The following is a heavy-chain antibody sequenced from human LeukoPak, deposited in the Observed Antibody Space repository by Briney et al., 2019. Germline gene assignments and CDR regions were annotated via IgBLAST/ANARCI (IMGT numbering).Heavy chain of an antibody. CDR1: GYSFTSYW. Sequence: GESLKISCKGSGYSFTSYWIGWVRQMPGKGLEWMGIIYPGDSDTRYSPSSQGQVTISADKSISTAYLQWSSLKASDTAMYYCARQIAVAGYYYYYYMDVWGKGTTVTISS. D-gene: IGHD6-19*01. CDR2: IYPGDSDT. V-gene: IGHV5-51*01. CDR3: ARQIAVAGYYYYYYMDV. J-gene: IGHJ6*03.